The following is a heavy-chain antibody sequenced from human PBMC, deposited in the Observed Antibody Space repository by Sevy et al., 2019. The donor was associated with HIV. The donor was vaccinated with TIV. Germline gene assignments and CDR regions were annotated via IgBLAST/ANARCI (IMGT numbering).Heavy chain of an antibody. J-gene: IGHJ6*02. D-gene: IGHD2-15*01. V-gene: IGHV3-33*01. Sequence: GGSLRLSCAASGFSFSSYGMHWVRQAPGKGLEWVAVIWYNGSNKYYADSGKGRFTSSRDNSKNTLYLQMNSLRAEDTAVYYCARDPGYCSGGRCSYYTMDVWGQGTTVTVSS. CDR2: IWYNGSNK. CDR1: GFSFSSYG. CDR3: ARDPGYCSGGRCSYYTMDV.